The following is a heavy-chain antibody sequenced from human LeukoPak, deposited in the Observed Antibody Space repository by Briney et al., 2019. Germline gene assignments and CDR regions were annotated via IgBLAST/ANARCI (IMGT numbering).Heavy chain of an antibody. CDR1: GGSISSYY. CDR3: AAWGDGLIDAFDI. J-gene: IGHJ3*02. D-gene: IGHD3-16*01. Sequence: SETLSLTCTVSGGSISSYYWSWIRQPAGKGLERIGRIYTSGSTNYNPSLKSRVTMSVDTSKNQFSPKLSSVTAADTAVYYCAAWGDGLIDAFDIWGQGTMVTVSS. V-gene: IGHV4-4*07. CDR2: IYTSGST.